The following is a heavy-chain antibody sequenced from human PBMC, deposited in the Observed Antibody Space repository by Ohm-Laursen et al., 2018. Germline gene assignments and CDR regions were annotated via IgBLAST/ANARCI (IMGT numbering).Heavy chain of an antibody. CDR2: ISWNSGSI. CDR3: ARFKYGSGSKGAFDI. Sequence: SLRLSCSASGFTFDDYAMHWVRQAPGKGLEWVSGISWNSGSIGYADSVKGRFTISRDNAKNSLYLQMNSLRAEDTAVYYCARFKYGSGSKGAFDIWGQGTLVTVSS. V-gene: IGHV3-9*01. J-gene: IGHJ3*02. D-gene: IGHD2-15*01. CDR1: GFTFDDYA.